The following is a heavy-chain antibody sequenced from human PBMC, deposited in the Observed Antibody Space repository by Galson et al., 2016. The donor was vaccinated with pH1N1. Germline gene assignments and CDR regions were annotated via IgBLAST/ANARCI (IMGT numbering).Heavy chain of an antibody. D-gene: IGHD4-17*01. V-gene: IGHV6-1*01. J-gene: IGHJ4*02. CDR3: ARASLGDYVGNFEY. CDR2: TYYRSQWYN. Sequence: CAISGDSVSRNSPAWNWIRQSPSRGLEWLGRTYYRSQWYNDYAVSVKSRITINPDTSKNQFSLQLNSVTPEDTAVYYCARASLGDYVGNFEYWGQGTLVTVSS. CDR1: GDSVSRNSPA.